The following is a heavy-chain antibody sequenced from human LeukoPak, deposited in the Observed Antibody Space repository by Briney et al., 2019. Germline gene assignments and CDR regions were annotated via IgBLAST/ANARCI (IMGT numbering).Heavy chain of an antibody. J-gene: IGHJ4*02. V-gene: IGHV3-30-3*01. CDR3: ARDRGGGDIIFDY. CDR1: GFTFSRHD. CDR2: ISYDGSSK. D-gene: IGHD2-21*02. Sequence: GRYVRLSCAAFGFTFSRHDMYWVRQAPGKGLEWVALISYDGSSKYYADSVRGRFTISRDNAKNSLYLQMTSLGAEDTAVYYCARDRGGGDIIFDYWGQGTLVAVSS.